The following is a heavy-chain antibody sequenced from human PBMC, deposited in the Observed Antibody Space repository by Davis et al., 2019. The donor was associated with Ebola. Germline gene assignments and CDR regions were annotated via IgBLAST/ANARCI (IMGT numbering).Heavy chain of an antibody. D-gene: IGHD3-10*01. V-gene: IGHV3-53*01. Sequence: GGSLRLSCAASGFVFSSYVMSWVRRAPGKGLEWVSVIYSGGSTYYGDSVKGRFTISRDNLKNMLYLQMNSLRAEDTAVYFCARGGGSENYARWFDPWGQGTLVTVSS. CDR2: IYSGGST. CDR3: ARGGGSENYARWFDP. CDR1: GFVFSSYV. J-gene: IGHJ5*02.